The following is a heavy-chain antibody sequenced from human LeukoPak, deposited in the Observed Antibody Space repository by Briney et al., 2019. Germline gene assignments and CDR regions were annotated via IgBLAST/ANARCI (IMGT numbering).Heavy chain of an antibody. Sequence: GRSLRLSCAASGFSFSDYYMTWIRQSPGKGLEWVSFISSGGDTIYYADSVKGRFIISRDNAKNSLYLQMNSLRGEDTALSYCVKDMEGAAGTGAFDCWGQGTLVTVSS. V-gene: IGHV3-11*01. J-gene: IGHJ4*02. CDR2: ISSGGDTI. CDR3: VKDMEGAAGTGAFDC. D-gene: IGHD6-13*01. CDR1: GFSFSDYY.